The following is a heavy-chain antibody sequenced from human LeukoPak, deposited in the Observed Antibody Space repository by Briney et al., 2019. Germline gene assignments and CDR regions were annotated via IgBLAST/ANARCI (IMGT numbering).Heavy chain of an antibody. CDR1: GFTFSSYA. D-gene: IGHD6-19*01. J-gene: IGHJ4*02. CDR3: ARDPPRIAVAGGPFDY. Sequence: GGSLRLSCAASGFTFSSYAMHWVRQAPGQGLEWVAVISYDGSNKYYADSVKGRFTISRDNSKSTLYLQMNSLRAEDTAVYYCARDPPRIAVAGGPFDYWGQGTLVTVSS. CDR2: ISYDGSNK. V-gene: IGHV3-30-3*01.